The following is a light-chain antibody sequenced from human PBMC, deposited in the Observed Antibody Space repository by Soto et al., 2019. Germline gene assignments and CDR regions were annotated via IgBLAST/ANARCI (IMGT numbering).Light chain of an antibody. CDR1: SSDVGGYNY. J-gene: IGLJ3*02. CDR3: SSYAGSSVGV. Sequence: QSALTQPPSASGSPGQSVAISCTGTSSDVGGYNYVSWYQQHPGKAPKLMIYEVIKRPSGVPDRFSGSKSGNTASLTVSGLQAEDEANDYCSSYAGSSVGVFGGGTKLTVL. CDR2: EVI. V-gene: IGLV2-8*01.